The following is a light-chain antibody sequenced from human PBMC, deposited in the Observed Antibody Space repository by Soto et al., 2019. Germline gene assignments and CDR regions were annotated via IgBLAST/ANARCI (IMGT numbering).Light chain of an antibody. CDR1: QTISSW. V-gene: IGKV1-5*03. Sequence: DIQMTQSPSTLSGSVGDRVTITCRASQTISSWLAWYQQKPGKAPKLLIYKASTLKSGVPSRFSGSGSGTEFTLTISSLQPDDFATYHCQHYNSYSKAFGQGTKV. CDR3: QHYNSYSKA. CDR2: KAS. J-gene: IGKJ1*01.